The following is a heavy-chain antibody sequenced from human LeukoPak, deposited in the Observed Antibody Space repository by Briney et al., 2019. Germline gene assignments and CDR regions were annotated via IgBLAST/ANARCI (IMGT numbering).Heavy chain of an antibody. V-gene: IGHV3-30*18. CDR3: AKDSPLSGYSFGWYFQQ. CDR2: ISYDGRNK. J-gene: IGHJ1*01. D-gene: IGHD5-18*01. CDR1: GFTFSSYG. Sequence: RGSLRLSCAASGFTFSSYGMHWVRQAPGKGLEWVAVISYDGRNKYYADSVKGRFTISRDNSKNTLYLQMNSLRAEDTAVYYCAKDSPLSGYSFGWYFQQWGQGTLVTVSS.